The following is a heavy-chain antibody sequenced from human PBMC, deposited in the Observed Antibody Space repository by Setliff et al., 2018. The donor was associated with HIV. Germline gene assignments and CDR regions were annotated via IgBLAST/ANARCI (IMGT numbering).Heavy chain of an antibody. CDR3: ARGEITVAGLFEY. D-gene: IGHD6-19*01. Sequence: LRLSCAVSGFSFGEYFMSWIRQAPGKGLEWISYISYTSTYTDFADSVKGRFTISRDNAKNSVYLQMNSLRVEDTAMYFCARGEITVAGLFEYWGQGTLVTVSS. V-gene: IGHV3-11*05. CDR1: GFSFGEYF. CDR2: ISYTSTYT. J-gene: IGHJ4*02.